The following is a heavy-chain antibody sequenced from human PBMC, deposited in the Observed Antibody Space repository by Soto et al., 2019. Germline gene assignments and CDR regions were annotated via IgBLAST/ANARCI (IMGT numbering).Heavy chain of an antibody. V-gene: IGHV1-18*01. CDR2: ISAYNGNT. Sequence: QVQLVQSGSEVKKPGASVKVSCKASGYTFTNYGMSWVRQAPGQGLEWMGWISAYNGNTNHAQNFQGRVTMTTDTSTNTAYMELRSLRSDDTVVYYCARCYCSVGSCYSCWHFDLWGRGALVTVSS. D-gene: IGHD2-15*01. J-gene: IGHJ2*01. CDR1: GYTFTNYG. CDR3: ARCYCSVGSCYSCWHFDL.